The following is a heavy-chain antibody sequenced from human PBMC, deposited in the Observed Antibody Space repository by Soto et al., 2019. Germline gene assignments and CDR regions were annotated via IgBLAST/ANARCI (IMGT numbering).Heavy chain of an antibody. CDR3: ASGGNWSDS. J-gene: IGHJ5*01. CDR1: GGSISNYY. D-gene: IGHD3-16*01. CDR2: MYYNGNI. Sequence: PSENLSLTCNVSGGSISNYYWTWVRQSPEKGLEWIGYMYYNGNINYNPSLKSRVTISIDTSKNQFSLTLKSVTAADTAAYYCASGGNWSDSRGQGVLVTVSS. V-gene: IGHV4-59*01.